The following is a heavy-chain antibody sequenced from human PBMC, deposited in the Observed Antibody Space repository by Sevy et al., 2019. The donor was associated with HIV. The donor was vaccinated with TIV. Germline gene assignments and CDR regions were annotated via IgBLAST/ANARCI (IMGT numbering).Heavy chain of an antibody. Sequence: GGSLRLSCAASGFSIGDEIMNWVRQAPGKGLEGVAILSHVGGSDYYADSVKGRFTISRDTSKNTLYLEMNRLRSEDTAVYYCARLSSCGGDCYYLDFWGQGTLVTVSS. J-gene: IGHJ4*02. D-gene: IGHD2-21*02. V-gene: IGHV3-30-3*01. CDR3: ARLSSCGGDCYYLDF. CDR2: LSHVGGSD. CDR1: GFSIGDEI.